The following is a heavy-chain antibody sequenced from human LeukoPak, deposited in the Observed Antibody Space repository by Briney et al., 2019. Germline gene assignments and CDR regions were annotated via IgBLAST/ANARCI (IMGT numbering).Heavy chain of an antibody. V-gene: IGHV3-33*06. CDR3: AKDLNSSGYYDWFDP. J-gene: IGHJ5*02. CDR1: GFTFDDYG. Sequence: PGGSLRLSCAASGFTFDDYGMHWVRQAPGKGLEWVAVVWYDGSNKYYADSVKGRFTISRDNSKNTLYLQMNSLRAEDTAVYCCAKDLNSSGYYDWFDPWGQGTLVTVSS. CDR2: VWYDGSNK. D-gene: IGHD3-22*01.